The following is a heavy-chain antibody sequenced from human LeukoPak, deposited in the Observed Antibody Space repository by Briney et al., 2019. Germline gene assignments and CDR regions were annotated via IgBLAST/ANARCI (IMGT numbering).Heavy chain of an antibody. CDR3: ARDRAAAARQPVDY. CDR2: ISSTSTYI. V-gene: IGHV3-21*01. J-gene: IGHJ4*02. CDR1: ELTFSSYS. D-gene: IGHD6-13*01. Sequence: GGSLRLTCAASELTFSSYSMGWVRQAPGKGLEWVSSISSTSTYIYYADSLKGRFTISRDNAKNSLYLQMNSLRAEDTAVYYCARDRAAAARQPVDYWGQGTLVTVSS.